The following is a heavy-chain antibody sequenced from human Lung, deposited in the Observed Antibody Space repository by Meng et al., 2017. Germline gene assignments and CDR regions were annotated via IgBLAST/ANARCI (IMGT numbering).Heavy chain of an antibody. J-gene: IGHJ4*02. V-gene: IGHV4-4*02. CDR2: IFHSGST. Sequence: GQLQEAGPGLVKPSGTLSLTWPVSGGSITSSTWWSWVRQTPGKGLEWFGEIFHSGSTNYNPPLESRVTISVDKSKNQFSLKVYSVTAADTATYYCARFDISSSGRGDYWGQGILVTVFS. CDR3: ARFDISSSGRGDY. D-gene: IGHD1-26*01. CDR1: GGSITSSTW.